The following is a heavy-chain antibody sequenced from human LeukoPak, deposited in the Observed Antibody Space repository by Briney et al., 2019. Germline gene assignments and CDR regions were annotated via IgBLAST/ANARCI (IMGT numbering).Heavy chain of an antibody. V-gene: IGHV1-2*04. CDR2: INPNSGGT. CDR1: GYTFTGYY. Sequence: GASVKVSCKASGYTFTGYYMHWVRQAPGQGLEWMGWINPNSGGTNYAQKFQGWVTMTRDTSISTAYMELSRLRSDDTAVYYCARGRQLPPEYFQHWGQGTLVTVSS. D-gene: IGHD2-2*01. CDR3: ARGRQLPPEYFQH. J-gene: IGHJ1*01.